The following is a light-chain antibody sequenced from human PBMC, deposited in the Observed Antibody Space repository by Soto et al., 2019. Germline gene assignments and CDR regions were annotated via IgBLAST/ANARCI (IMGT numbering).Light chain of an antibody. CDR3: QQYGISPGN. CDR1: QSVSSSY. CDR2: GAS. Sequence: EIVLTQSPGTLSLSPGERATLSCMASQSVSSSYLAWYQQKPGHAPRLLIYGASSRATGIPDRFSGSGSGTNFTLTISRMEPDDYAVYYCQQYGISPGNFGQGTKLEIK. V-gene: IGKV3-20*01. J-gene: IGKJ2*01.